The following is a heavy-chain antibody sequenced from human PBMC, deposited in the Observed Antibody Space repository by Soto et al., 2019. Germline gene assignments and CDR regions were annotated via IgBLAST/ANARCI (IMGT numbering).Heavy chain of an antibody. J-gene: IGHJ4*02. V-gene: IGHV3-43*01. CDR3: AKDYGGNLDC. D-gene: IGHD2-15*01. CDR1: GFIFHDYT. CDR2: ITWDGGST. Sequence: EVQLVESGGLVVQPGGSLRLTCAASGFIFHDYTFHWVRQAPGRGLEWVSLITWDGGSTSYTDSVKGRFTISRDNSKNSLYLQMNSLRTEDTALYYCAKDYGGNLDCWGQGTLVTVSS.